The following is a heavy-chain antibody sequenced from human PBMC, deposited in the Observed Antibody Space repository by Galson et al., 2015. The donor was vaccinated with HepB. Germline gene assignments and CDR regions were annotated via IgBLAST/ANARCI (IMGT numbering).Heavy chain of an antibody. CDR2: INPASGNT. CDR1: EHTFTGFA. Sequence: SVKVSCKASEHTFTGFAIHWVRQAPGQRPEWIGWINPASGNTLKSQSFQDRVSISGDTSATVVYMELSSLKSGDTGIYFCARDKSDTWYGAIDYWGQGTRVTVSP. V-gene: IGHV1-3*01. D-gene: IGHD3-10*01. CDR3: ARDKSDTWYGAIDY. J-gene: IGHJ4*02.